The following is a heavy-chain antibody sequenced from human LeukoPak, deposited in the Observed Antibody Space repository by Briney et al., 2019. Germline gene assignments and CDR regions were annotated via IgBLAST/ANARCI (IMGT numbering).Heavy chain of an antibody. CDR3: ARDTGGGYSCYDC. D-gene: IGHD5-18*01. Sequence: GGSLRLSCAASGFTFSSYWMTWIRQAPGKGLEWVANIKQDGSEKYYVDSVEGRFTISRDNAKNSLYLQMNSLRAEDTAVYYCARDTGGGYSCYDCWGQGTLVTVSS. V-gene: IGHV3-7*01. CDR1: GFTFSSYW. J-gene: IGHJ4*02. CDR2: IKQDGSEK.